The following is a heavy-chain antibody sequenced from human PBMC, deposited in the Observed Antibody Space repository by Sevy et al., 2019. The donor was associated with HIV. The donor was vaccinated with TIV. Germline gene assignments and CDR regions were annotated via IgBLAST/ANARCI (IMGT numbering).Heavy chain of an antibody. Sequence: GGSLRLSCAASGFTFGSYWMTWVRQAPGKGLEWVANISEDGSGRFYVDSVKGRFTVSRDNAKKSLYLQMNNLRGEDTALYYCARLYSSSSGRGLDNWGQGALVTVSS. CDR2: ISEDGSGR. J-gene: IGHJ4*02. V-gene: IGHV3-7*01. CDR3: ARLYSSSSGRGLDN. CDR1: GFTFGSYW. D-gene: IGHD6-6*01.